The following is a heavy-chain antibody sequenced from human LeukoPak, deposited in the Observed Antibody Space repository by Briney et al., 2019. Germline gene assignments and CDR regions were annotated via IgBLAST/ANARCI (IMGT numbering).Heavy chain of an antibody. CDR3: ARDLGYSSSWTDAFDI. Sequence: GGSLRLSCAASGFTFSSYWMSWVRQAPGKGLEWVANIKQDGSEKYYVDSVKGRFTISRDNAKNSLYLQMNSLRAEDTAVYYCARDLGYSSSWTDAFDIWGRGTMVTVSS. J-gene: IGHJ3*02. CDR2: IKQDGSEK. CDR1: GFTFSSYW. V-gene: IGHV3-7*01. D-gene: IGHD6-13*01.